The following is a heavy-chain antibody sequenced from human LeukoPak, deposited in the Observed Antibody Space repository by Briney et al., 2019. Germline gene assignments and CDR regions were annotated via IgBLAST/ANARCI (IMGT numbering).Heavy chain of an antibody. D-gene: IGHD2-2*03. CDR2: ISYDGSNK. V-gene: IGHV3-30*18. CDR3: AKDLDIVVVPAAEAENDY. CDR1: GFTFSSYG. Sequence: GGSLRLPCAASGFTFSSYGMHWVRQAPGKGLEWVAVISYDGSNKYYADSVKGRFTISRDNSKNTLYLQMNSLRAEDTAVYYCAKDLDIVVVPAAEAENDYWGQGTLVTVSS. J-gene: IGHJ4*02.